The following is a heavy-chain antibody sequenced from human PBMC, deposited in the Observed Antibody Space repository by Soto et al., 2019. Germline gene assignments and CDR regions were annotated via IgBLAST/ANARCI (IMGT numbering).Heavy chain of an antibody. J-gene: IGHJ4*02. V-gene: IGHV1-24*01. CDR2: FDPEDGET. Sequence: GASVKVSCKVSGYTLTELSMHWVRQAPGKGLEWMGGFDPEDGETIYAQKFQGRVTMTEDTSTDTAYMELSSLRSEDTAVYYCATTRGYCSGGSCYTKLEFDYWGQGTLVTVSS. CDR3: ATTRGYCSGGSCYTKLEFDY. D-gene: IGHD2-15*01. CDR1: GYTLTELS.